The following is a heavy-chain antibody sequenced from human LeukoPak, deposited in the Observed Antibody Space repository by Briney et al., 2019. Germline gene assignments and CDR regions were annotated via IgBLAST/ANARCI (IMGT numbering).Heavy chain of an antibody. CDR3: ARGRSFGELGVY. CDR1: VYTFIDYY. V-gene: IGHV1-2*02. J-gene: IGHJ4*02. D-gene: IGHD3-10*01. CDR2: INPNSDVT. Sequence: GASVKVSCKASVYTFIDYYIHWVRYAPGQGLEWMGSINPNSDVTNYAQNFQGRVTMTRDTFIRTAYMELSRLTSDDTAVYYCARGRSFGELGVYWGQGTLLTVSS.